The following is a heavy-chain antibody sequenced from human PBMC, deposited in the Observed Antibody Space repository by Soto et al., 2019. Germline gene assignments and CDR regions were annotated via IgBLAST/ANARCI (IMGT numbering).Heavy chain of an antibody. CDR1: GYTFTSYD. CDR2: MNPNSGNT. CDR3: ASHSHDCSSTSCYGDAFDI. Sequence: GASVKVSCKASGYTFTSYDINWVRQATGQGLEWMGWMNPNSGNTGYAQKFQGRVTMTRNTSISTAYMELSSLRSEDTAVYYCASHSHDCSSTSCYGDAFDIWGQGTMVTVS. V-gene: IGHV1-8*01. J-gene: IGHJ3*02. D-gene: IGHD2-2*01.